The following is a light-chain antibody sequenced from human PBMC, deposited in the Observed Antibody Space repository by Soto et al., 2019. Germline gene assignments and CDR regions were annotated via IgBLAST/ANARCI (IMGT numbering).Light chain of an antibody. Sequence: DIQMTQSPSSLSASVGDRVTITCRASQIISSFLNWYQQEPGKAPKLLIYGASSLQRGVPSRFSGSGSGTDFTLTIGGLQPEDFATYYCQQSYSTPYTFGQGTELEIK. J-gene: IGKJ2*01. CDR2: GAS. V-gene: IGKV1-39*01. CDR1: QIISSF. CDR3: QQSYSTPYT.